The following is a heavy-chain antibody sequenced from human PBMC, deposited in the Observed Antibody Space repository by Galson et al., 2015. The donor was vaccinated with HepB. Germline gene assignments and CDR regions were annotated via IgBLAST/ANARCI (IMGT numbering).Heavy chain of an antibody. Sequence: SLRLSCAASGFTFRSYSMHWVRQAPGKGLEWLSVISYDGSNTYYADSVKGRFTVSRDNSKNTVYLQMSSLRAGDTAVYYCARDLVIYHDSGSCYLWGQGTLVNVSS. V-gene: IGHV3-30*04. CDR1: GFTFRSYS. CDR3: ARDLVIYHDSGSCYL. D-gene: IGHD3-10*01. CDR2: ISYDGSNT. J-gene: IGHJ4*02.